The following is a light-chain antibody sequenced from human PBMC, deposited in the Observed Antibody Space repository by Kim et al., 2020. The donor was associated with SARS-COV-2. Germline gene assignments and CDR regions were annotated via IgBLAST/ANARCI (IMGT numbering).Light chain of an antibody. Sequence: QSVLTQPPSVSGAPGQRVTISCTGSSSNIGAYYDVHWYQQLPGTAPKLLIYGNNNRPSGVPDRFSGSKSGTSASLAITGLQAEDEGDYCCQSYARSLSVFGTGTKVTVL. CDR1: SSNIGAYYD. CDR3: QSYARSLSV. CDR2: GNN. V-gene: IGLV1-40*01. J-gene: IGLJ1*01.